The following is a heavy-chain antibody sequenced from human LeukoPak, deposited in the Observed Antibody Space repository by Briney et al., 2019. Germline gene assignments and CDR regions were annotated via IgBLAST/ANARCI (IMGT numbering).Heavy chain of an antibody. CDR1: DGSISGYY. V-gene: IGHV4-59*08. D-gene: IGHD1-26*01. Sequence: SETLSLTCAVYDGSISGYYWSWIRQPPGKGLEWIGYIYYSGSTNYNPSLKSRVTMSVDTSKNQFSLKLSSVTAADTAVYYCARLGLATAYDYWGQGTLVTVSS. CDR2: IYYSGST. CDR3: ARLGLATAYDY. J-gene: IGHJ4*02.